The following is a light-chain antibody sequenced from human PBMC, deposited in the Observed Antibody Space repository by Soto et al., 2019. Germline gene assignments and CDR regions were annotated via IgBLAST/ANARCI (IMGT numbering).Light chain of an antibody. V-gene: IGKV1-39*01. CDR2: AAS. J-gene: IGKJ1*01. CDR1: QSISSY. CDR3: QQGYSIHQT. Sequence: DIQMTQSPPSLSASVGDRVTISFLASQSISSYLNWYQQKPGKAPKLLIYAASSLQSGVPSRFSGSGSGTDFTLTISSLQPEDFATYFCQQGYSIHQTFGQGTKVDIK.